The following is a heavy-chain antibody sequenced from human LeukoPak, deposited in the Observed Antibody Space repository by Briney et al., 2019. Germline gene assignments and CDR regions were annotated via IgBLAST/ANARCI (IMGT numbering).Heavy chain of an antibody. CDR2: IIPIFGAA. D-gene: IGHD2-15*01. CDR3: ARGGYCSGGSCYSGYYYYYMDV. CDR1: GGTFSSYA. V-gene: IGHV1-69*13. J-gene: IGHJ6*03. Sequence: ASVKVSCKASGGTFSSYAISWVRQAPGQRLEWMGEIIPIFGAANYAQKFQGRVTITADESTSTAYMELSSLRSEDTAVYYCARGGYCSGGSCYSGYYYYYMDVWGKGTTVTVSS.